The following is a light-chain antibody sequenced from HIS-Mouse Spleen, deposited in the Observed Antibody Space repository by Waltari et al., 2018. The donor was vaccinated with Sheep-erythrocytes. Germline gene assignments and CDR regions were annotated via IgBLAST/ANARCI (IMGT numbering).Light chain of an antibody. Sequence: AIRMTQFPSSLSASTGDRVTITCRASQGISSYLAWYQQKPGKAPKLLIYAASTLQSGVPSRFSGSGSGTDFTLTISCLQSEDFATYYCQQYCSYPYTFGQGTKLEIK. J-gene: IGKJ2*01. V-gene: IGKV1-8*01. CDR3: QQYCSYPYT. CDR2: AAS. CDR1: QGISSY.